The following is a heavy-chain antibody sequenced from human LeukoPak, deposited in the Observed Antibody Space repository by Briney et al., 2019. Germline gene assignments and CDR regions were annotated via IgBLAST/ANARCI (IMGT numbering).Heavy chain of an antibody. J-gene: IGHJ6*02. CDR2: IYYSGTT. Sequence: SETLSLTCTVSSGSIRRYYWSWIPQPPGKGLEWMGNIYYSGTTKYNPSLKSRVIMSLDTSRNQFSLNLSSVTAADAAVYYCARGSGSYSVDYYYGVDVWGQGTTVTVSS. V-gene: IGHV4-59*01. CDR3: ARGSGSYSVDYYYGVDV. D-gene: IGHD3-10*01. CDR1: SGSIRRYY.